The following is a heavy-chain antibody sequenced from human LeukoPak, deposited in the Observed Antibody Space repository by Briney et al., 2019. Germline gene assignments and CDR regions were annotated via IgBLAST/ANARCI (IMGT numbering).Heavy chain of an antibody. CDR1: GFTFDDYA. CDR3: ANAVGYCSSTSCYKVGFY. J-gene: IGHJ4*02. D-gene: IGHD2-2*02. Sequence: GGSLRLSCAASGFTFDDYAMHWVRQAPGKGLEWVSGISWNSGSIGYADSVKGRFTISRDNSKNTLYLQMNSLRAEDTAVYYCANAVGYCSSTSCYKVGFYWGQGTLVTVSS. V-gene: IGHV3-9*01. CDR2: ISWNSGSI.